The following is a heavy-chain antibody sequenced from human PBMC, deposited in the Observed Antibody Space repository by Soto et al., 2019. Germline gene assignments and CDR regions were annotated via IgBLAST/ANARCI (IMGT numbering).Heavy chain of an antibody. CDR1: DFTFRNYW. J-gene: IGHJ6*02. CDR3: AKVNYGSGSYYYYGMDV. D-gene: IGHD3-10*01. CDR2: ISGGGGTT. V-gene: IGHV3-23*01. Sequence: GGSLRLSCATSDFTFRNYWLNWVRQAPGKGLEWVAAISGGGGTTYYADSVKGRFTISRDNSKNTLYLQMNSLRAEDTAVYYCAKVNYGSGSYYYYGMDVWGQGTTVTVSS.